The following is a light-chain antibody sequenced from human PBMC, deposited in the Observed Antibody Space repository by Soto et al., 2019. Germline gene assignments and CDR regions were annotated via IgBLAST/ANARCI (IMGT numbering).Light chain of an antibody. CDR1: QSVSSSH. CDR2: ATS. J-gene: IGKJ1*01. Sequence: EIVLTQSPDTLSLSPGESATLSCRASQSVSSSHLAWYQQKPGQAPRLLIYATSNRATGIPDRFSGSGSGTDFTLSISRLEPEDFAQYHCQQYGTSPTFGQGTKVEIK. V-gene: IGKV3-20*01. CDR3: QQYGTSPT.